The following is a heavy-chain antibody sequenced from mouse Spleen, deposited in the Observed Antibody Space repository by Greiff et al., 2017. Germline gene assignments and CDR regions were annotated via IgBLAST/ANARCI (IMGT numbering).Heavy chain of an antibody. CDR3: VRDGSSFSYGYCDF. J-gene: IGHJ1*01. CDR2: ISSGSSTI. CDR1: GFTFSDYG. Sequence: EVKLVESGGGLVKPGGSLKLSCAASGFTFSDYGMHWVRQAPEKGLEWVAYISSGSSTIYYADKVKGRFTISRDTAKNTLFLQMTSLRAEDTAKYYCVRDGSSFSYGYCDFGGAGTTVTVSS. V-gene: IGHV5-17*01. D-gene: IGHD1-1*01.